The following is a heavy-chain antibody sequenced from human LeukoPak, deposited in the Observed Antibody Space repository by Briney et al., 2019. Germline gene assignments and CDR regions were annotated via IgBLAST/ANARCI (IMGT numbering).Heavy chain of an antibody. J-gene: IGHJ4*02. Sequence: ASVKVSCKASGYTFTSHYMHWVRQAPGQGLEWMGVINPTGDTTRYAQKFQGRVTMTRDTSTSTVYMELSSLRSEDTAVYYCARDAWYSGYEGVDYWGQGTLVTVSS. D-gene: IGHD5-12*01. CDR3: ARDAWYSGYEGVDY. V-gene: IGHV1-46*01. CDR1: GYTFTSHY. CDR2: INPTGDTT.